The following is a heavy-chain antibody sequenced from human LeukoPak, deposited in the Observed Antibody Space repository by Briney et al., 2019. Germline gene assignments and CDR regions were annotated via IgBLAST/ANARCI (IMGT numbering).Heavy chain of an antibody. CDR3: ARDHRSPGLTGDY. D-gene: IGHD7-27*01. CDR2: IYYSGNT. V-gene: IGHV4-39*07. Sequence: SETLSLTCTVSGGFISSSSYYWGWIRQPPGKGLEWIGSIYYSGNTYYNPSLKSRVTISVDTSKNQFSLKLSSVTAADTAVYYCARDHRSPGLTGDYWGQGTLVTVSS. J-gene: IGHJ4*02. CDR1: GGFISSSSYY.